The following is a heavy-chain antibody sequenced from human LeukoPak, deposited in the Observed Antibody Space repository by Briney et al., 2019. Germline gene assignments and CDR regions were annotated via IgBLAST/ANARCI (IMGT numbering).Heavy chain of an antibody. V-gene: IGHV3-23*01. J-gene: IGHJ6*03. Sequence: GGSLRLSCAASGFTFSNYAMSWVRQAPGKGLEWVSAISGSGGSTNYADPVKGRFTISRDNSKNTLYLQVNSLRAEDTAVYYCAKAGRGYGDYVDYMDVWGKGTTVTVSS. CDR1: GFTFSNYA. CDR3: AKAGRGYGDYVDYMDV. CDR2: ISGSGGST. D-gene: IGHD4-17*01.